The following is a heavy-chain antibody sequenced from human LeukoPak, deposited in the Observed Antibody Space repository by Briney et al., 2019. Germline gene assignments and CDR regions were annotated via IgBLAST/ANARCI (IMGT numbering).Heavy chain of an antibody. D-gene: IGHD2-2*01. J-gene: IGHJ5*02. Sequence: PSETLSLTCAVYGGSFSGYYWSWIRQPPGKGLEWIGEINHSGSTNYNPSLKSRVTISVDTSKNQFSLKLSSVTAADTAVYYCARAHIVVVPAADKTGWFDPWGQGTLVTVSS. V-gene: IGHV4-34*01. CDR1: GGSFSGYY. CDR2: INHSGST. CDR3: ARAHIVVVPAADKTGWFDP.